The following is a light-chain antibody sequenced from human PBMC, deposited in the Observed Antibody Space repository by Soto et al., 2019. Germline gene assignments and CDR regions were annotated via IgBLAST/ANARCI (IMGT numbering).Light chain of an antibody. CDR2: AAS. V-gene: IGKV1D-16*01. J-gene: IGKJ4*01. CDR3: QQYNIYPLT. Sequence: DVQMTQSPSSLSASVGDRVTITCRASQDINSYLAWYQQKPGNAPKSLIYAASSLQTGVPSRFSGSESGTDFTLTISNLQPEDSATYYHQQYNIYPLTFGGGTKVEIK. CDR1: QDINSY.